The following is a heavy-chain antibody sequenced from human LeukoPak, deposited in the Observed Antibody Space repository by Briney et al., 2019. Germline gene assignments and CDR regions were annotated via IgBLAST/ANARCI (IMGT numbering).Heavy chain of an antibody. Sequence: PSETLSLTCTVSGGSISSGSYYWSWIRQPPGKGLEWIGSIYYSGSTYYDPSLKSRVTISVDTSKNQFSLKLSSVTAADTAVYYCADMVRGVIGWGQGTLVIVSS. V-gene: IGHV4-39*07. CDR2: IYYSGST. J-gene: IGHJ4*02. CDR3: ADMVRGVIG. D-gene: IGHD3-10*01. CDR1: GGSISSGSYY.